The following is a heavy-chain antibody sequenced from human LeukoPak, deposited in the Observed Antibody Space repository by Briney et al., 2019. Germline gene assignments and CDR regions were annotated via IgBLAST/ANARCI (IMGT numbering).Heavy chain of an antibody. V-gene: IGHV1-18*01. CDR1: GYTVTSYG. Sequence: ASVKVSCKASGYTVTSYGISWVRQAPGQGLEWMGWISAYNGNTNYAQKLQGRVTMTTDTSTSTAYMELRSLRSDDTAVYYCARDHLVRGSFDYWGQGTLLTVSS. D-gene: IGHD6-6*01. J-gene: IGHJ4*02. CDR2: ISAYNGNT. CDR3: ARDHLVRGSFDY.